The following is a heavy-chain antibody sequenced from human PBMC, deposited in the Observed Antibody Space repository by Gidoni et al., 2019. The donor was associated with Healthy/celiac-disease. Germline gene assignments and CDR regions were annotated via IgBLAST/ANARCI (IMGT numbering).Heavy chain of an antibody. V-gene: IGHV1-46*01. CDR2: INPSGGST. CDR3: ARVGVDCSSTSCTENYYYYGMDV. Sequence: QVQLVQSGAEVKKPGASVKVSCKASGYTFTSYYMHWVRQAPGQGLEWMGIINPSGGSTSYAQKFQGRVTMTRDTSTSTVYMELSSLRSEDTAVYYCARVGVDCSSTSCTENYYYYGMDVWGQGTTVTVSS. D-gene: IGHD2-2*01. J-gene: IGHJ6*02. CDR1: GYTFTSYY.